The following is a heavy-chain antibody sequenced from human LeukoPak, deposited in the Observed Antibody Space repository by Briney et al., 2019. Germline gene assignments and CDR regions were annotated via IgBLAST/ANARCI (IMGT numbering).Heavy chain of an antibody. CDR3: ARRTYFYDSSGYYFDY. CDR2: IYYSGST. J-gene: IGHJ4*02. Sequence: SETLSLTRTVSGGSISSYYWGWIRQPPGKGLECIGYIYYSGSTNYNPSLKSRVTISVDTSKNQFSLKLSSVTAADTAVYYCARRTYFYDSSGYYFDYWGQGTLVTVSS. V-gene: IGHV4-59*01. CDR1: GGSISSYY. D-gene: IGHD3-22*01.